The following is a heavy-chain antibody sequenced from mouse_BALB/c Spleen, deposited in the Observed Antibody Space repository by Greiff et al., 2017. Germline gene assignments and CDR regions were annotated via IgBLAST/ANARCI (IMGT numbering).Heavy chain of an antibody. D-gene: IGHD1-1*01. CDR1: GFTFSSYY. Sequence: EVMLVESGGGLVKLGGSLKLSCAASGFTFSSYYMSWVRQTPEKRLELVAAINSNGGSTYYPDTVKGRFTISRDNAKNTLYLQMSSLKSEDTALYYCARHYGSSYWYFDVWGAGTTVTVSS. V-gene: IGHV5-6-2*01. CDR2: INSNGGST. CDR3: ARHYGSSYWYFDV. J-gene: IGHJ1*01.